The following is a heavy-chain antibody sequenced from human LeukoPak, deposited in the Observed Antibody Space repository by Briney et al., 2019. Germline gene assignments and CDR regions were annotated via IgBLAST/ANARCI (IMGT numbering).Heavy chain of an antibody. CDR2: ISSNGDRT. J-gene: IGHJ4*02. Sequence: GGSLRLSCAASGFTFSTYAMHWVRRAPGKGMDYVSAISSNGDRTCYVDSVKDRFNISRDNSKNTVYLQMNSLRTDDTAVYYCASVRYFDWLVDNWGQGTLATVSS. V-gene: IGHV3-64*04. CDR3: ASVRYFDWLVDN. D-gene: IGHD3-9*01. CDR1: GFTFSTYA.